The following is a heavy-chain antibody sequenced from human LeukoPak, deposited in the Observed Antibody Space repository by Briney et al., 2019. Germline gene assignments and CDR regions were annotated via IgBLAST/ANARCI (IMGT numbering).Heavy chain of an antibody. V-gene: IGHV3-23*01. CDR2: IVGSAGTT. CDR3: VREHYFYHMDG. CDR1: GFTFTNYA. Sequence: GGSLRLSCVASGFTFTNYAMSWVRQAPGKGLEWVSSIVGSAGTTSHADSVKGRFTISRDNSKNTLYLQMNSLRAEDTAVYYCVREHYFYHMDGWGEGTTVTVSS. J-gene: IGHJ6*03.